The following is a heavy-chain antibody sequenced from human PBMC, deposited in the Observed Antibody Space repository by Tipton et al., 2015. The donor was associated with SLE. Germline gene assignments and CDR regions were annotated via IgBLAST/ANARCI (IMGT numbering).Heavy chain of an antibody. CDR2: FSQRGIT. D-gene: IGHD3-10*01. V-gene: IGHV4-34*01. CDR1: GGSFNDYY. CDR3: ARVRAGCLGQLYYYYGMGV. Sequence: TLSLTCSVYGGSFNDYYATWIRHPPGKGLEWNGDFSQRGITNYNPSLKSRVTISVATSKNQFSLMLSSVTAADTAVYYCARVRAGCLGQLYYYYGMGVWGQGTSVTVSS. J-gene: IGHJ6*02.